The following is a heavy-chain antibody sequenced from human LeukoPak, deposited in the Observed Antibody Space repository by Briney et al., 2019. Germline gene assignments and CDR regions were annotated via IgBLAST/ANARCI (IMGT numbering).Heavy chain of an antibody. D-gene: IGHD3-22*01. CDR1: GFTFSSYA. CDR2: ISSSSSYI. CDR3: ARGQVESYYDSSGYFGHDAFDI. J-gene: IGHJ3*02. V-gene: IGHV3-21*01. Sequence: GGSLRLSCAASGFTFSSYAMSWVRQAPGKGLEWVSAISSSSSYIFYADSVKGRFTISRDNAKNSYLQMNSLRAEDTAIYYCARGQVESYYDSSGYFGHDAFDIWGQGTMVTVSS.